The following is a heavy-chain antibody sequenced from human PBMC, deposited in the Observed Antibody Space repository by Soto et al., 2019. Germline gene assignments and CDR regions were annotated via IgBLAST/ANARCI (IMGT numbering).Heavy chain of an antibody. CDR3: ARGAPVVNDY. J-gene: IGHJ4*02. V-gene: IGHV4-30-2*01. Sequence: QLQLQESGSGLVKPSQTLSLTCAVSGGSISSGGYPWSWIRQPPGKGLEWIGYIYHSGSTYYNPSPKSRVTISVYRPKNQFSLKLSSVTAADTAVDYCARGAPVVNDYWGQGTLVTVSS. CDR2: IYHSGST. D-gene: IGHD3-22*01. CDR1: GGSISSGGYP.